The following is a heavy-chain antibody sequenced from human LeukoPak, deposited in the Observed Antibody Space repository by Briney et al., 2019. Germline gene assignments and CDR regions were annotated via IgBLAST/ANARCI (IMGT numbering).Heavy chain of an antibody. CDR3: VSASSGAF. V-gene: IGHV3-30-3*01. Sequence: GRSLRLSCAASGFTFSNYALHWVRQAPGKGLEWVAIISYDGSNNYYADSVKGRFTISGDNSVSTLYLQMSSLRAEDTAIYYCVSASSGAFWGQGTMVTVSS. J-gene: IGHJ3*01. CDR1: GFTFSNYA. CDR2: ISYDGSNN. D-gene: IGHD3-22*01.